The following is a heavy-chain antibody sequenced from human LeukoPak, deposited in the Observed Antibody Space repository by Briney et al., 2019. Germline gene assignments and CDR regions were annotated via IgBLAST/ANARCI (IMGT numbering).Heavy chain of an antibody. Sequence: SETLSLTCSVSGGSISGIYWSWIRQPPGKGLEWIGHIYHSGSTKYNPSLKSRVTISVDTSKNQFSLKLSSVTAADTAVYYCARVHPGGTYNVTYRYFDLGARSTLVTVSS. J-gene: IGHJ2*01. D-gene: IGHD1-26*01. CDR3: ARVHPGGTYNVTYRYFDL. V-gene: IGHV4-59*08. CDR2: IYHSGST. CDR1: GGSISGIY.